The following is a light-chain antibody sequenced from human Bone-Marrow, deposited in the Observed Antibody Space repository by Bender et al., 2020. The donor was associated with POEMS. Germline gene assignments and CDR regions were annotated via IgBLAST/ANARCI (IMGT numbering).Light chain of an antibody. V-gene: IGLV2-14*02. Sequence: QSALTQPASVSGSPGQSITISCTGGSSDVGTYNLVSWYQQHPSKAPKLMIYEVSERPSGVSHRFSGSKSGDTASLTISGLQAEDEADYYCSSYTRDRTIVFGTGTKVTVL. J-gene: IGLJ1*01. CDR1: SSDVGTYNL. CDR3: SSYTRDRTIV. CDR2: EVS.